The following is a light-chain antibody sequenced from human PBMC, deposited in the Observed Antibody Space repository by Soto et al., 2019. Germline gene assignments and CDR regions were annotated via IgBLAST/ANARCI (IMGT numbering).Light chain of an antibody. CDR3: QQYGASPGT. CDR2: GAS. V-gene: IGKV3-20*01. J-gene: IGKJ1*01. Sequence: ENVLTQSPATLSLSQGERVALSCSSSQSVSSSFLAWYQQKLGQAPRLLIYGASSRATGIPDRFSGSGSGTDFTLTISRLEPEDFAVYYCQQYGASPGTFGQGTKVDIK. CDR1: QSVSSSF.